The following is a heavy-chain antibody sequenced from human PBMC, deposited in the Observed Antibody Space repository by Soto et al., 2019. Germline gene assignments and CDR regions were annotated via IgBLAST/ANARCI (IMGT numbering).Heavy chain of an antibody. CDR1: GGSISSSNW. D-gene: IGHD1-26*01. V-gene: IGHV4-4*02. J-gene: IGHJ4*02. Sequence: QVQLQESGPGLVKPSGTLSLTCAVSGGSISSSNWWSWVRQPPGKGLEWIGEIYHSDTTNYNPSLRSRVTISVDKSKNRFSLKLCSVTAADTAVYFCARVASDGTMFDYWGQGTLVTVSS. CDR2: IYHSDTT. CDR3: ARVASDGTMFDY.